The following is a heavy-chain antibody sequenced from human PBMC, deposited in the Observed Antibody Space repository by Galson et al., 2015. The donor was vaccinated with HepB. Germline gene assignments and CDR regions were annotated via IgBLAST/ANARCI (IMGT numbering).Heavy chain of an antibody. Sequence: SVKVSCKAYGYTFTSYEINWVRQATGQGLEWMGWMNPNTGHTGYAQKFQGRVTMTRNTSISTAYMELSSLRSEDTAVYYCARAPRGFLEWLFDWFDPWGQGTQVTVSS. J-gene: IGHJ5*02. CDR3: ARAPRGFLEWLFDWFDP. D-gene: IGHD3-3*01. CDR1: GYTFTSYE. V-gene: IGHV1-8*02. CDR2: MNPNTGHT.